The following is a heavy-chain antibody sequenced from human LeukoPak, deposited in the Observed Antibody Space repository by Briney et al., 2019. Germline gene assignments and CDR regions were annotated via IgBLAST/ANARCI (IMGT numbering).Heavy chain of an antibody. CDR2: IGIVGDT. V-gene: IGHV3-13*01. CDR1: GFTVSEYD. D-gene: IGHD3-16*02. J-gene: IGHJ6*02. CDR3: LRDYHGMDV. Sequence: GGSLRLSCAASGFTVSEYDMHWVRHATGKGLEWVSAIGIVGDTYYVGSVKGRFTMSRDNASNKVHLQMNSLRDGDTGFYYCLRDYHGMDVWGQGTTVIVSS.